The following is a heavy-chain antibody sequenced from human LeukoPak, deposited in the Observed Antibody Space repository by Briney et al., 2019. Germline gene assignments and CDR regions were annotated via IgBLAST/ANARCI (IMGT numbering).Heavy chain of an antibody. D-gene: IGHD4-17*01. Sequence: PGGSLRLSCAASGFTLKIYPMHWVRQAPGKGLEWLSVISHDGSDKNNADSVKGRFIISRDNSKNTIYLQLNSLRPEDTAMYYCVREGVQTTVDAFDIWGLGTMVIVSS. J-gene: IGHJ3*02. CDR2: ISHDGSDK. V-gene: IGHV3-30*04. CDR3: VREGVQTTVDAFDI. CDR1: GFTLKIYP.